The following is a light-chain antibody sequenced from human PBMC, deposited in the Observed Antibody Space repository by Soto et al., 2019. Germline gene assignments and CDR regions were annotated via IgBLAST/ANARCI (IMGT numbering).Light chain of an antibody. CDR3: QQYNNLPLT. V-gene: IGKV3-15*01. CDR1: QSVSSN. J-gene: IGKJ4*01. Sequence: EIVMTQSPATLSVSPGERATLSCRASQSVSSNLAWYQQKPGQAPRLLIYGASTRATGIPARFSGSGSGTEFTLTISSLQSEDFAVYYCQQYNNLPLTFGGGTKVDMK. CDR2: GAS.